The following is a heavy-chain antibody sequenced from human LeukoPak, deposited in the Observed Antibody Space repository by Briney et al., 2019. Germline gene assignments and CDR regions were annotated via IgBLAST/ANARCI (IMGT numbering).Heavy chain of an antibody. J-gene: IGHJ4*02. Sequence: TGGSLRLSYAASGFTFSNYGMHWVRQAPGKGLEWVAVISYDGSNKYYADSVKGRFAISRDNSKNTLYLQMNSLRAEDTAVYYCAKAYGYCTTTSCSHEEFDYWGQGTLVTVSS. CDR3: AKAYGYCTTTSCSHEEFDY. CDR1: GFTFSNYG. V-gene: IGHV3-30*18. D-gene: IGHD2-2*01. CDR2: ISYDGSNK.